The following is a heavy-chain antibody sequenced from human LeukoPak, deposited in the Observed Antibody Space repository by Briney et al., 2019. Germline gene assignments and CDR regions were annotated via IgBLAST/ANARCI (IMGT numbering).Heavy chain of an antibody. Sequence: GGSLRLSCAASGFTFSAYWMHWVRQAPGKGLVWVSRINSDGSSRTYADSVKGRFTISRDNAKNTLYLQMNSLRAEDTAVYYCARDSDSSSRYMDYFDYWGQGALVTVSS. CDR3: ARDSDSSSRYMDYFDY. J-gene: IGHJ4*02. CDR1: GFTFSAYW. CDR2: INSDGSSR. V-gene: IGHV3-74*01. D-gene: IGHD3-22*01.